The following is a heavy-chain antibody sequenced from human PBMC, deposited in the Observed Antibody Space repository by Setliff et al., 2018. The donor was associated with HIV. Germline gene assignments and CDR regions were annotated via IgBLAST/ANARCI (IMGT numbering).Heavy chain of an antibody. J-gene: IGHJ3*02. D-gene: IGHD3-22*01. V-gene: IGHV4-59*08. CDR3: ARSRIRGYYDTSPAMAFDI. Sequence: PSETLSLTCSVSGDLINNHNWNWIRQSPKKGLEWLGNIHYSGTSNYNSSLKSRIVISLDTSKKQFSLHFYSVTAADTAVYYCARSRIRGYYDTSPAMAFDIWGQGTMVTVSS. CDR1: GDLINNHN. CDR2: IHYSGTS.